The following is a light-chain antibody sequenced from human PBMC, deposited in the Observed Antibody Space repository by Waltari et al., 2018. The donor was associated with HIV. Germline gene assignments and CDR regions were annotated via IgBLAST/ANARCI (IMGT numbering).Light chain of an antibody. CDR3: QQLNSYRT. Sequence: DIQLTQSPSFLSASVGDRVTIPCRASQGISSYLAWYQQKPGKAPKLLIYAASTLQSGVPSRFSGSGSGTEFTLTISSLQPEDCATYYCQQLNSYRTFGQGTKVEIK. CDR1: QGISSY. J-gene: IGKJ1*01. CDR2: AAS. V-gene: IGKV1-9*01.